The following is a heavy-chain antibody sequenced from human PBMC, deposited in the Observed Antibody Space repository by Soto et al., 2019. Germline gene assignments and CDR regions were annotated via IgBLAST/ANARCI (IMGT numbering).Heavy chain of an antibody. CDR2: ISSRSRVI. V-gene: IGHV3-48*02. CDR3: TRDCEKGYGMDV. J-gene: IGHJ6*02. Sequence: GGSLRLSCAASGFRFSNYNMNWVRKAPGKGLEWVSYISSRSRVIYYADSVKGRFTISRDNAKNLLYLQMNSLRDEDTAVYYCTRDCEKGYGMDVWGQGTTVTVSS. CDR1: GFRFSNYN.